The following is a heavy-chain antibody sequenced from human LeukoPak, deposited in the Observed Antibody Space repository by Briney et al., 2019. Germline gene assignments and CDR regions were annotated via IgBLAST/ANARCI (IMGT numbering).Heavy chain of an antibody. CDR2: IKEDGSET. Sequence: PWGSLRLSCAASGFTFRRYRMAWVRQAPGKGLEWVANIKEDGSETYYVDSVKGRFTISRDNAKNSLYLQMNSLRVEDTAVYYCARDRRWVGATWDPTDQPAWFDPWGQGTLVTVSS. J-gene: IGHJ5*02. CDR3: ARDRRWVGATWDPTDQPAWFDP. D-gene: IGHD1-26*01. V-gene: IGHV3-7*01. CDR1: GFTFRRYR.